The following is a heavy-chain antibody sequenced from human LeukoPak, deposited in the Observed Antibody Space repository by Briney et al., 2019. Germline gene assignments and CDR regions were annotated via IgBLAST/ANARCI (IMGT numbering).Heavy chain of an antibody. Sequence: SETLSLTCTVSGGSISSSSYYWGWIRQPPGKGLEWIGSIYYSGSTYYNPSLKSRVTISVDTSKNQFSLKLSSVTAADTAVYYCARDYVLAAAGYWGQGTQVTVSS. CDR1: GGSISSSSYY. CDR2: IYYSGST. V-gene: IGHV4-39*02. D-gene: IGHD6-13*01. CDR3: ARDYVLAAAGY. J-gene: IGHJ4*02.